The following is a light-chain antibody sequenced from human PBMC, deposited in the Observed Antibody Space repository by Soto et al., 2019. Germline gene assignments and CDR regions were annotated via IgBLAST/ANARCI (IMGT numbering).Light chain of an antibody. V-gene: IGKV1-9*01. CDR1: QDINKF. Sequence: IQLTQSPSSLSASVGDRVTLTCRASQDINKFLAWFQQTPGKAPKLLVYSASTLHSGVPSRFSGSGSGTDFALTIISLQPEDCATYYCQQLKTYPYTFGQGTRLDIK. J-gene: IGKJ2*01. CDR3: QQLKTYPYT. CDR2: SAS.